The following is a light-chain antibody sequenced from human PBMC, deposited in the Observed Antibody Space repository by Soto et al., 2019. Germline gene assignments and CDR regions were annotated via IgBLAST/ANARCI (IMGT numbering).Light chain of an antibody. J-gene: IGLJ1*01. CDR2: EVN. CDR3: SSYAGSSNV. Sequence: QSALTQPPSASGSPGPSGAISCTGTSSDVGGYNYVSWYQQHPGKAPKLMIYEVNKRPSGVPDRFSGSKSGNTASLTVSGLQAEDEADYYCSSYAGSSNVFGTGTKLTVL. V-gene: IGLV2-8*01. CDR1: SSDVGGYNY.